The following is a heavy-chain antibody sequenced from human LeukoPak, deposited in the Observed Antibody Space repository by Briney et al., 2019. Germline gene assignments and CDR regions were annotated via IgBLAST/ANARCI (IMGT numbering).Heavy chain of an antibody. D-gene: IGHD6-13*01. CDR2: ISAYNGNT. V-gene: IGHV1-18*01. Sequence: ASVKVSCKASGYTFTSYGISWVRQAPGQGLEWMGWISAYNGNTNYAQKLQGRVTMTTDTSTSTAYMELRSLRSDDTAVYYCARDTKSIVYSSSEPVYYYYGMDVWGQGTTVTVSS. J-gene: IGHJ6*02. CDR1: GYTFTSYG. CDR3: ARDTKSIVYSSSEPVYYYYGMDV.